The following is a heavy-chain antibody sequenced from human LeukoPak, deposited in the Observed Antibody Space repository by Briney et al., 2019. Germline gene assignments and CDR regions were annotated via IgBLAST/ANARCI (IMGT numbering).Heavy chain of an antibody. Sequence: GGSLRLSCAASGFTFSSHWMHWVRQAPGKGLVWVSRINSDGSSTSYADSVKGRFTISRDNAKNTLYLQMNSLRAEDTAVYYCARLRPYNWFDPWGQGTLVTVSS. CDR1: GFTFSSHW. V-gene: IGHV3-74*01. CDR3: ARLRPYNWFDP. D-gene: IGHD5-18*01. J-gene: IGHJ5*02. CDR2: INSDGSST.